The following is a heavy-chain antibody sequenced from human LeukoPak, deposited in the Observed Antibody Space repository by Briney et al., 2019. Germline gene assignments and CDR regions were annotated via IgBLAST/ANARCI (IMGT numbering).Heavy chain of an antibody. CDR3: ARDLIAARTKALEGSDYYYGMDV. Sequence: ASVKVSCKASGYTFTSYDINWVRQASGQGLEWMAWMNPNNGNTGNAQKFQGRVTLTRITSISTAYMELSGLRSEDTAVYYCARDLIAARTKALEGSDYYYGMDVWGQGTTVTVSS. CDR1: GYTFTSYD. D-gene: IGHD3-3*01. V-gene: IGHV1-8*01. J-gene: IGHJ6*02. CDR2: MNPNNGNT.